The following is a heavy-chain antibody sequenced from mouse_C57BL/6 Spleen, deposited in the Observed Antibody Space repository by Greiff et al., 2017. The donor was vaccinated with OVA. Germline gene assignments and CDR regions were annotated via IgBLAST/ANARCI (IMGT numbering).Heavy chain of an antibody. CDR2: IDPSDSYT. CDR3: ARRGLRHAMDY. D-gene: IGHD2-4*01. V-gene: IGHV1-69*01. J-gene: IGHJ4*01. CDR1: GYTFTSYW. Sequence: QVQLKQPGAELVMPGASVKLSCKASGYTFTSYWMHWVKQRPGQGLEWIGEIDPSDSYTNYNQKFKGKSTLTVDKSSSTAYMQLSSLTSEDSAVYYCARRGLRHAMDYWGQGTSVTVSS.